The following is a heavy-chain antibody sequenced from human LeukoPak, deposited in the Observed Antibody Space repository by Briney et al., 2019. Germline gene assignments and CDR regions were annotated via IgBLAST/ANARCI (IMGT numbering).Heavy chain of an antibody. Sequence: ASVTVSCTASGYTFTSYGISWVRQAPGQGLEWMGGIIPIFGTANYAQKFQGRVTITADESTSTAYMELSSLRSEDTAVYYCARDWVVVRGVMYGMDVWGQGTTVTVSS. D-gene: IGHD3-10*01. CDR1: GYTFTSYG. CDR3: ARDWVVVRGVMYGMDV. CDR2: IIPIFGTA. V-gene: IGHV1-69*13. J-gene: IGHJ6*02.